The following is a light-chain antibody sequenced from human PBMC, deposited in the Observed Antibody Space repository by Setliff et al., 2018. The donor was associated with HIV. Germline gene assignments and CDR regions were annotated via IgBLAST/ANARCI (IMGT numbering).Light chain of an antibody. J-gene: IGLJ1*01. Sequence: ALTQPASVSGSPGQSITISCTGTRSDVGDYDLVSWYQHHPGKAPKLIIFEVTKRPSGVSTRFSGSKSGNTASLTISGLQADDEADYYCYSYAGSFTWVFGTGTKSPS. CDR2: EVT. CDR1: RSDVGDYDL. V-gene: IGLV2-23*02. CDR3: YSYAGSFTWV.